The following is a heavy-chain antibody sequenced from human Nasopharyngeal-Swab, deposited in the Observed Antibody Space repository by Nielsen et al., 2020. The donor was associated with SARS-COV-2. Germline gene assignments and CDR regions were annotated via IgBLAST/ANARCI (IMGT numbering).Heavy chain of an antibody. J-gene: IGHJ6*02. CDR3: ARDRGARDIVVVPATTRYYYYGMDV. CDR1: GFTFSSYG. D-gene: IGHD2-2*01. CDR2: ISYDGSNK. V-gene: IGHV3-30*03. Sequence: GESLKISCAASGFTFSSYGMHWVRQAPGKGPEWVAVISYDGSNKYYADSVKGRFTISRDNSKNTLYLQMNSLRAEDTAVYYCARDRGARDIVVVPATTRYYYYGMDVWGQGTTVTVSS.